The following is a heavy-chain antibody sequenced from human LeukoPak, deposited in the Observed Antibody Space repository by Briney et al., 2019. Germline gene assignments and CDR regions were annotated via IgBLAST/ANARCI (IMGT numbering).Heavy chain of an antibody. CDR2: ISSSGSTI. D-gene: IGHD3-3*01. V-gene: IGHV3-48*03. J-gene: IGHJ4*02. Sequence: PGGSLRLSCAASGFTFSSYEMNWVRQAPGKGLEWVSYISSSGSTIYYADSVKGRFTISRDNAKNSLYLQMNSLRAEDTAVYYCARAQMTIFGVEHYFDYWGQGTMVTVSS. CDR3: ARAQMTIFGVEHYFDY. CDR1: GFTFSSYE.